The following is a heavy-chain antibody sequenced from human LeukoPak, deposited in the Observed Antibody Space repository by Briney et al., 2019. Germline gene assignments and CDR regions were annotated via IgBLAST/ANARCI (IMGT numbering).Heavy chain of an antibody. CDR2: ISYSGST. D-gene: IGHD3/OR15-3a*01. J-gene: IGHJ4*02. Sequence: SETLSLTCTVSGGSISSNYWSWIRQPPGKGLEWLGSISYSGSTNYNTSLESRVTISSDMSRNQFSLRLSSMTAADTAVYFCARESAVGLDFWGQGTLVIVSS. CDR1: GGSISSNY. CDR3: ARESAVGLDF. V-gene: IGHV4-59*01.